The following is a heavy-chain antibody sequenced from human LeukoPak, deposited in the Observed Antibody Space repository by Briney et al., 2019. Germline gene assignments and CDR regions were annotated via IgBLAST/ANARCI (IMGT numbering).Heavy chain of an antibody. J-gene: IGHJ4*02. CDR2: IKSKTDGGTT. CDR3: STGAF. Sequence: GGSLRLSCAASEFTFSDDWMSWVRQAPGKGLEWLGRIKSKTDGGTTDYAAPVKGRFTISRDDSKNLLYLQMKSLKTDDTGVYYCSTGAFWGQGTLVTVSS. CDR1: EFTFSDDW. V-gene: IGHV3-15*01.